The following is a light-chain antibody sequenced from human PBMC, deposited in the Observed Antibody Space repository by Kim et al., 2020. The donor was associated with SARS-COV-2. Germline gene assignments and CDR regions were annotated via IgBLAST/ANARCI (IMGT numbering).Light chain of an antibody. CDR1: SIDIASYND. J-gene: IGLJ1*01. V-gene: IGLV2-14*03. CDR2: GVS. CDR3: NSYTSSNNV. Sequence: PRQSITITCTGSSIDIASYNDVSWYQQQPGKTPELMICGVSKRPSGLSNRVSGSTSGNTASLTISGRQTEDEADYFCNSYTSSNNVFGTGTKVTVL.